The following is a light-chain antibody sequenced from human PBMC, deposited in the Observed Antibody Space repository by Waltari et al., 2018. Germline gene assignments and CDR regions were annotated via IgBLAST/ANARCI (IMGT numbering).Light chain of an antibody. CDR1: NSDLGAYNY. J-gene: IGLJ2*01. CDR2: DVN. CDR3: SAHSASSTHVL. Sequence: QSALTQPASVSGSPGQSITISCTGTNSDLGAYNYVFWYQQYPGTAPKLIIYDVNSRPSGISVRFSGSKSGNTASLTISGLQAEDEADYYCSAHSASSTHVLFGGGTKLTVL. V-gene: IGLV2-14*03.